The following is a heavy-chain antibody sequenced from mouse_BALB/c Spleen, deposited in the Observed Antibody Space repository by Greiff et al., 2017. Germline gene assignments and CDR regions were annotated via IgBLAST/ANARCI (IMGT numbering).Heavy chain of an antibody. CDR1: GFSLTSYG. CDR2: IWSGGST. CDR3: ARKRGTRYGNAMDY. V-gene: IGHV2-4-1*01. D-gene: IGHD2-10*02. Sequence: QVQLKESGPGLVAPSQSLSITCTVSGFSLTSYGVHWVRQSPGKGLEWLGVIWSGGSTDYNAAFISRLSISKDNSKSQVFFKMNSLQADDTAIYYCARKRGTRYGNAMDYWGQGTSVTVSS. J-gene: IGHJ4*01.